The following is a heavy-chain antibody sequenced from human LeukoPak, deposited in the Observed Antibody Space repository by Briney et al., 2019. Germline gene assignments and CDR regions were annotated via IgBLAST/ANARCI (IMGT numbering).Heavy chain of an antibody. CDR3: AKEFNRGLPDY. D-gene: IGHD2-21*01. CDR2: ISGNGGTT. V-gene: IGHV3-23*01. Sequence: GGSLRLSCAASGFTFSTYGMSWVRQAPGKGLEWVSAISGNGGTTYYADSVKGRFTISRDNSKNTLFLQMNTLRAEDTAVYYCAKEFNRGLPDYWGQGTLVTVPS. J-gene: IGHJ4*02. CDR1: GFTFSTYG.